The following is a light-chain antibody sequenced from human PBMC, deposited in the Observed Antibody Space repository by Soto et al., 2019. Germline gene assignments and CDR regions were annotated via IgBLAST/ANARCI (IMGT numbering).Light chain of an antibody. CDR2: DAS. CDR3: QQYHSYWT. Sequence: DIQMTQSPSTLSASVGDKVTITCRASQPIVTWMAWYQQKPGKAPKLLIYDASNVESGVPSRFSGSGSGTDFTLTTSSLQPEDYATYYCQQYHSYWTFGQGTKVDIK. J-gene: IGKJ1*01. CDR1: QPIVTW. V-gene: IGKV1-5*01.